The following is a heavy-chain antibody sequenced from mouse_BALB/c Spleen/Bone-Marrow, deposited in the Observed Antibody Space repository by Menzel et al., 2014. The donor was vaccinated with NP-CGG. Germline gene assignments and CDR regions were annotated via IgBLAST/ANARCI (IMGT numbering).Heavy chain of an antibody. CDR1: GYTFSSYW. Sequence: VQVVESGTELMKPGASVKISCKATGYTFSSYWIEWVNQRPGHGLEWIGETLPGSGSTNYNEKFKGKATFTADTSSNTAYMQLSSLTSEDSAVYYCARRGHGFAWFAYWGQGTLVTVSA. J-gene: IGHJ3*01. D-gene: IGHD1-2*01. CDR2: TLPGSGST. CDR3: ARRGHGFAWFAY. V-gene: IGHV1-9*01.